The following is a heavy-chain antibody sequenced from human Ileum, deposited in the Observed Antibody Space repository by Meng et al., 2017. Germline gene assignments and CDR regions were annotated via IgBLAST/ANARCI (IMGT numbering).Heavy chain of an antibody. V-gene: IGHV1-18*01. CDR2: LGAHDGDT. CDR1: DYTFTGYG. J-gene: IGHJ4*02. D-gene: IGHD3-10*01. Sequence: QVPPVQPGPEVKRPGASVTVSCKASDYTFTGYGVSWVRQAPGQGLEWMAWLGAHDGDTSHAPKFQGRVTVSADRPTATAYMELRSLRSDDTAVYYCARGTPGRSYSDYWGQGTLVTVSS. CDR3: ARGTPGRSYSDY.